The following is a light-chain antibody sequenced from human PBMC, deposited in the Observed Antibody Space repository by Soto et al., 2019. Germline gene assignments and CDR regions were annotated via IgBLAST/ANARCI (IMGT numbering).Light chain of an antibody. CDR3: FSYATNTTFWA. V-gene: IGLV2-23*01. Sequence: QSARTQPASVSGSPGQSITISCTGTSSDIGNYNLVSWYQQYPGKAPKLIIYEGFKRPSGVSDRFSGSKLGNTASLTISGLQAEAEADYYCFSYATNTTFWAFGGGTKVTVL. CDR1: SSDIGNYNL. J-gene: IGLJ3*02. CDR2: EGF.